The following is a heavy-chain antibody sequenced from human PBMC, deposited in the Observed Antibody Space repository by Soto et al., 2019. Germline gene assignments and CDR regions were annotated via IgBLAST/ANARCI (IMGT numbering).Heavy chain of an antibody. Sequence: QVQLQESGPGLVKPSETLSLTCTVSGGSISSYYWSWIRQPPGKGLEWIGYIYYSGTTNYNPSLKSRVNISVDTSKSQFSLKLSSVTAADTAVYYCARGPTVRANYYGMDVWGQGTTVTVSS. D-gene: IGHD3-10*02. J-gene: IGHJ6*02. CDR1: GGSISSYY. CDR2: IYYSGTT. CDR3: ARGPTVRANYYGMDV. V-gene: IGHV4-59*01.